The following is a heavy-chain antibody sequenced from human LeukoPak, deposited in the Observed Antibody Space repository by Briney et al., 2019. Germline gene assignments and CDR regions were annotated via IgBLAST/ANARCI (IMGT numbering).Heavy chain of an antibody. J-gene: IGHJ5*02. D-gene: IGHD6-13*01. V-gene: IGHV3-21*01. CDR1: GFTFSSYS. CDR3: ARDSSSWYFRFDP. Sequence: GGSLRLSCAASGFTFSSYSMNWVRQAPGKGLEWVSSISSSSSYIYYADSVKGRFTISRDNAKNSLYLQMNSLRAEDTAVYYCARDSSSWYFRFDPWGQGTLVTVSS. CDR2: ISSSSSYI.